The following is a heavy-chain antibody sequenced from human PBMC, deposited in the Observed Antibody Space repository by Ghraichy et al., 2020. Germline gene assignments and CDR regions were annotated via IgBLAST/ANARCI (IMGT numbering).Heavy chain of an antibody. CDR1: GFTFRSHG. Sequence: LSLTCAASGFTFRSHGMHWVRQAPGKGLEWVAVISYDGSNKYYADSVKGRFTLSRDNSKNTLDLEMNSLRPEDTAVYFCAKDKYDFWSGYQYFYGMDVWGPGTTVTVSS. D-gene: IGHD3-3*01. CDR2: ISYDGSNK. CDR3: AKDKYDFWSGYQYFYGMDV. J-gene: IGHJ6*02. V-gene: IGHV3-30*18.